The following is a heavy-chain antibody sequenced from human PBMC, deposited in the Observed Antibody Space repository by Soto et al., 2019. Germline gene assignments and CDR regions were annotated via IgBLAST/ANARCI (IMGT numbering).Heavy chain of an antibody. CDR3: ARDQPEVLRFLEWSSEYGMDV. Sequence: ASVKVSCKASGGTFSSYAISWVRQAPGQGLEWMGGIIPIFGTANYAQKFQGRVTITADESTSTAYMELSSLRSEDTAVYYCARDQPEVLRFLEWSSEYGMDVWGQGTTVTVSS. V-gene: IGHV1-69*13. D-gene: IGHD3-3*01. CDR2: IIPIFGTA. CDR1: GGTFSSYA. J-gene: IGHJ6*02.